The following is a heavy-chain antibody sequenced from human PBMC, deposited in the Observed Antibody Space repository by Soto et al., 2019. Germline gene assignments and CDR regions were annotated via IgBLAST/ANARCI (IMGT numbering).Heavy chain of an antibody. CDR3: ASEDERQYYQH. V-gene: IGHV1-69*02. Sequence: GASVKVSCKASGGTFSSYTISWVRQAPGQGLEWMGRIIPILGIANYAQKFQGRVTITADKSTSTAYMELSSLRSEDMAVYYCASEDERQYYQHWGRGTLVTVSS. CDR2: IIPILGIA. CDR1: GGTFSSYT. J-gene: IGHJ1*01. D-gene: IGHD6-25*01.